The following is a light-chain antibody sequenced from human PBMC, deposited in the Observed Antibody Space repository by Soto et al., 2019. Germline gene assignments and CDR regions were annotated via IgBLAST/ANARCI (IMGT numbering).Light chain of an antibody. V-gene: IGKV3-20*01. J-gene: IGKJ5*01. CDR2: DAS. CDR3: QQYGSSPLT. Sequence: VLTQSPAPLSLSPGDRAPLSCRARQSVSSSLAWYHQKPGQAPRLLIYDASTRATGIPDRFSGSGSGTDFTLTISSLEPEDLAVXYCQQYGSSPLTGGQGTRRE. CDR1: QSVSSS.